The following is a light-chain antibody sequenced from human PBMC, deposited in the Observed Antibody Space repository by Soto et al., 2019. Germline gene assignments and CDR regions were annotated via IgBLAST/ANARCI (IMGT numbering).Light chain of an antibody. CDR3: QQYNNWPPWT. Sequence: IVMTQSPATLSVSPGERATLSCRASQSVSSNLAWYQQKPGQAPRLLIYGASTRATGIPARFSGSGSGTEFTLTISSLLSEDFAVYYCQQYNNWPPWTFGQGTKVEIK. J-gene: IGKJ1*01. CDR2: GAS. V-gene: IGKV3-15*01. CDR1: QSVSSN.